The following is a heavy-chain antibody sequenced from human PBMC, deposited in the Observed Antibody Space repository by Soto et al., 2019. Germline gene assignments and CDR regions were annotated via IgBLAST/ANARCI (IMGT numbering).Heavy chain of an antibody. CDR2: ISYDGSNK. CDR3: AKALGPNYYYYYMDV. CDR1: GFTFSSYG. Sequence: QVQLVESGGGVVQPGRSLRLSCAASGFTFSSYGMHWVRQAPGKGLEWVAVISYDGSNKYYADSVKGRFTISRDNSKNTLYLQMNCLRAEDTAVYYCAKALGPNYYYYYMDVWGKGTTVTVSS. J-gene: IGHJ6*03. V-gene: IGHV3-30*18.